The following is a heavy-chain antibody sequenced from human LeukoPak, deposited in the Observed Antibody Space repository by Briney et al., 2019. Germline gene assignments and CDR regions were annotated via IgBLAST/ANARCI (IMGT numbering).Heavy chain of an antibody. CDR1: GGSFSGYY. CDR2: INHGEST. J-gene: IGHJ6*02. D-gene: IGHD3-22*01. V-gene: IGHV4-34*01. CDR3: ARGRTYYYDTSGYYPSIYYGMDV. Sequence: PSETLSLTCAVSGGSFSGYYWYWIRQPPGKGLERIGEINHGESTNYNPSLKSRATLSVDTSKNQFSLKLTSVTAADTAVYYCARGRTYYYDTSGYYPSIYYGMDVWGQGTTVIVSS.